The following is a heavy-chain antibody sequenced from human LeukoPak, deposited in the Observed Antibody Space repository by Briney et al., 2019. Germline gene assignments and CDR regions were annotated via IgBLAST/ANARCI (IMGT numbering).Heavy chain of an antibody. CDR1: GGIFSSYA. Sequence: GSSVKVSCKASGGIFSSYAISWVRQAPGQGLEWMGVIIPIFGTPNYAQKFQGRVTITADESTSTAYMELSSLRSEDTAVYYCATASFYCSGGSCYGSDYFDYWGQGTLVTVSS. V-gene: IGHV1-69*01. CDR3: ATASFYCSGGSCYGSDYFDY. J-gene: IGHJ4*02. D-gene: IGHD2-15*01. CDR2: IIPIFGTP.